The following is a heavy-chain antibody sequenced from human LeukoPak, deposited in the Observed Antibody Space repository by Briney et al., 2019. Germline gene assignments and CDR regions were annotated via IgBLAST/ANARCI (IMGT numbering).Heavy chain of an antibody. D-gene: IGHD3-9*01. CDR1: GFTFSNYW. Sequence: PGGSLRLSCAASGFTFSNYWMSWVRQAPGKGLEWVANIKQDGSEKFYVDSVKGRFTISRDNAKNSLYLQMNSLRAEDTAVYYCTTDRYYDILTGYADNFDYWGQGTLVTVSS. CDR2: IKQDGSEK. CDR3: TTDRYYDILTGYADNFDY. J-gene: IGHJ4*02. V-gene: IGHV3-7*01.